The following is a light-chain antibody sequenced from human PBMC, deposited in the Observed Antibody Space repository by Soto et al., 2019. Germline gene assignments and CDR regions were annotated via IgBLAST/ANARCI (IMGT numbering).Light chain of an antibody. CDR3: QQYNSWT. CDR2: KAS. Sequence: DIQMTQSPSTLSASAGDRVTITCRASQTFNNWLAWYQQKPGKAPKLLISKASTLESGVPSRFSGSGSGTEFTLTISSLQPDDFGTYYCQQYNSWTFGQGTKVEIK. V-gene: IGKV1-5*03. CDR1: QTFNNW. J-gene: IGKJ1*01.